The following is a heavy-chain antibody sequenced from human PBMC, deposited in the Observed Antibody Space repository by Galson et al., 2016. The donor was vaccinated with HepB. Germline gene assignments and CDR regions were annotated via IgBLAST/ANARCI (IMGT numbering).Heavy chain of an antibody. CDR2: ISYDGSNK. CDR3: ARNRHCSGGSCYGA. D-gene: IGHD2-15*01. V-gene: IGHV3-30*03. CDR1: GFTFSNYG. J-gene: IGHJ5*02. Sequence: SLRLSCAASGFTFSNYGMHWVRQAPGKGLQWVAVISYDGSNKYYADSVKGRFTISRDSSKNTLYLQMNSLRAEDTAVYYCARNRHCSGGSCYGAWGQGTLVTVSS.